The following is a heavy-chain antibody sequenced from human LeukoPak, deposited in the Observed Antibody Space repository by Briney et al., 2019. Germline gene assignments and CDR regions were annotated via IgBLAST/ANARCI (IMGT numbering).Heavy chain of an antibody. CDR3: ARFYGSGSEYYFDY. Sequence: SETLSLTCTVSGGSISRSSYYWDWIRQPPGKGLEWIGSIYYTGKTYYSPSLKSRVIISVDTSKNQFSLRLSSVTAADTAVYYCARFYGSGSEYYFDYWGQGTLVTVSS. CDR1: GGSISRSSYY. V-gene: IGHV4-39*07. D-gene: IGHD3-10*01. CDR2: IYYTGKT. J-gene: IGHJ4*02.